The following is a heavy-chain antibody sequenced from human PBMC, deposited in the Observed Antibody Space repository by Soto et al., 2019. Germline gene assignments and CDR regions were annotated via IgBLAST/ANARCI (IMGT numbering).Heavy chain of an antibody. J-gene: IGHJ3*02. D-gene: IGHD6-6*01. V-gene: IGHV1-46*01. CDR2: INPSGGST. CDR3: ARSQLGPDDAFDI. Sequence: QVQLVQSGAEVKKPGASVKVSCKASGYTFTCYYMHWVRQAPGQGLEWMGRINPSGGSTSYAQKFQERATITKHTSTSTVYIELSSLRSEDTAVYYCARSQLGPDDAFDIWGQGTMVTVSS. CDR1: GYTFTCYY.